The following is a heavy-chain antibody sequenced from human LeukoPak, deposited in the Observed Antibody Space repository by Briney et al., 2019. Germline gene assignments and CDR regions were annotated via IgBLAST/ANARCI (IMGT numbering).Heavy chain of an antibody. Sequence: ASVRVSCKASGYTFPNYGVSWVRQAPGQGLEWMGWINPYNGNTNYAQKLQGRVTLTADTSTRTVYMELRSMRSDDTAVYYCAREDLYGKHSYYFDYWGQGTLVAVSS. CDR3: AREDLYGKHSYYFDY. J-gene: IGHJ4*02. CDR2: INPYNGNT. CDR1: GYTFPNYG. V-gene: IGHV1-18*01. D-gene: IGHD1-1*01.